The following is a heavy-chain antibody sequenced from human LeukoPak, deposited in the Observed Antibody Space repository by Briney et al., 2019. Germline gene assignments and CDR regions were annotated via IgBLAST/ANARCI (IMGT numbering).Heavy chain of an antibody. D-gene: IGHD6-19*01. CDR3: ARDMRSGWFAADY. CDR1: GFTFSDYY. J-gene: IGHJ4*02. Sequence: PGGSLRLSCAASGFTFSDYYMTWIRQAPGKGLEWVSYISSSGTFTNYVDSVKGRFTISRDSAKKSLYLQMNSLRADDTAVYYCARDMRSGWFAADYWGQGTPVTVSS. CDR2: ISSSGTFT. V-gene: IGHV3-11*05.